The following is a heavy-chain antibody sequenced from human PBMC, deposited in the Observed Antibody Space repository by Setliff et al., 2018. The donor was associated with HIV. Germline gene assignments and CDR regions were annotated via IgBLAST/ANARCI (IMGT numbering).Heavy chain of an antibody. CDR2: MMTIFSTT. CDR3: ATEGAGGSYQRASALDL. J-gene: IGHJ3*01. D-gene: IGHD1-26*01. CDR1: AGSYSILA. Sequence: SVKVSCKSSAGSYSILAINWVRQAPGQGLEWMGGMMTIFSTTNYARKFQGRVTITTDESTGTAYMELSNLRSEDTAVYYCATEGAGGSYQRASALDLWGQGTMVTVSS. V-gene: IGHV1-69*05.